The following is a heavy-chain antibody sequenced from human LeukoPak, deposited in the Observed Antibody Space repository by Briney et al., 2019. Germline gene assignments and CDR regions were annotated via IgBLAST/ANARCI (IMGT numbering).Heavy chain of an antibody. Sequence: PSETLSLTCAVYGGSFSGYYWSWIRQPPGKGLEWIGYIYYSGSTNYNPSLKSRVTISVDTSKNQFSLKLSSVTAADTAVYYCAKGDSSGWLFDYWGQGTLVTVSS. CDR2: IYYSGST. CDR3: AKGDSSGWLFDY. CDR1: GGSFSGYY. J-gene: IGHJ4*02. V-gene: IGHV4-59*01. D-gene: IGHD6-19*01.